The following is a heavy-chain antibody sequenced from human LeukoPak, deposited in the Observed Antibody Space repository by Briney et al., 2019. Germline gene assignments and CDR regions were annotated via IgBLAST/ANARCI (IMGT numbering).Heavy chain of an antibody. CDR1: GGTFSSYA. Sequence: SVKVSCEASGGTFSSYAISWVRQAPGQGLEWMGGIIPIFGTANYAQKSQGRVTITTDESTSTAYMELSSLRSEDTAVYYCARSGEYQLLSFDYWGQGTLVTVSS. J-gene: IGHJ4*02. V-gene: IGHV1-69*05. CDR3: ARSGEYQLLSFDY. CDR2: IIPIFGTA. D-gene: IGHD2-2*01.